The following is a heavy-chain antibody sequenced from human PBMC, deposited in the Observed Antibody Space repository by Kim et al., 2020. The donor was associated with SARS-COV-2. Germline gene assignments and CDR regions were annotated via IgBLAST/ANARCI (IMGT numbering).Heavy chain of an antibody. J-gene: IGHJ3*02. CDR1: GYTLTELS. Sequence: ASVKVSCKVSGYTLTELSMHWVRQAPGKGLEWMGGFDPEDGETIYAQKFQGRVTMTEDTSTDTAYMELSSLRSEDTAVYYCATTQLMVYAKDAFDIWGQGTMVTVSS. D-gene: IGHD2-8*01. CDR3: ATTQLMVYAKDAFDI. CDR2: FDPEDGET. V-gene: IGHV1-24*01.